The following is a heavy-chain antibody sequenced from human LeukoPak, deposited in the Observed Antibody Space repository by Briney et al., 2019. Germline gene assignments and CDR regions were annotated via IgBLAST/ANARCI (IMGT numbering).Heavy chain of an antibody. CDR3: VRGGERTGNSYFDL. J-gene: IGHJ2*01. CDR2: SSETGTAY. D-gene: IGHD2-8*02. V-gene: IGHV3-11*04. Sequence: GGSLRLSCAASGFTLRDYFMSWIRQHPGKGLEWIAYSSETGTAYSYAASVKGRFTISRDNAKNSLFLQMDSLRADDTALYYCVRGGERTGNSYFDLWGRGTLVTVSS. CDR1: GFTLRDYF.